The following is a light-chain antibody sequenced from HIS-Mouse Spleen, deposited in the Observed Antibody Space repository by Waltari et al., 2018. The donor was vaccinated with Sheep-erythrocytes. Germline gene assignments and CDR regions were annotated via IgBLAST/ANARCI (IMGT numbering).Light chain of an antibody. V-gene: IGLV2-23*01. Sequence: QSALTQPASVSGSPGQSITISCTGTSSDVGSYNLVSWYQQHPGKAPKLMIYEGSKRPSVVCLLFSGSTSGNTASLTISGLQAEDEADYYCCSYAGSSTPWVFGGGTKLTVL. CDR1: SSDVGSYNL. CDR3: CSYAGSSTPWV. CDR2: EGS. J-gene: IGLJ3*02.